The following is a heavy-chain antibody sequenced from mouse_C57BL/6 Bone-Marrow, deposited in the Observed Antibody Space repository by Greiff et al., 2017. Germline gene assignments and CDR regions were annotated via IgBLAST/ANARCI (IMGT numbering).Heavy chain of an antibody. CDR2: IDPENGDT. CDR3: TMGYAMDY. V-gene: IGHV14-4*01. CDR1: GFNIKDDY. Sequence: EVKLVESGAELVRPGASVKLSCTASGFNIKDDYMHWVKQRPEQGLEWIGWIDPENGDTEYASKFQGKATITADTSSNTAYLQLSSLTSEDTAVYYCTMGYAMDYWGQGTSVTVSS. J-gene: IGHJ4*01.